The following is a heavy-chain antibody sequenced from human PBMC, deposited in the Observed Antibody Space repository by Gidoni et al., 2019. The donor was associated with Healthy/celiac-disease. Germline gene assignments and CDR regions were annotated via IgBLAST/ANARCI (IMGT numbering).Heavy chain of an antibody. D-gene: IGHD3-16*02. V-gene: IGHV3-33*08. Sequence: QVQLVEPGGGVAQPGRSRRLPGAASGFTFGRYGLHGVRQAPGKGREWVAVIWYDGSNKYYADSVKGRFTISRDNSKNTLYLQMNSLRAEDTAVYYCAREGGVITFGGVIVHTGAFDIWGQGTMVTVSS. J-gene: IGHJ3*02. CDR1: GFTFGRYG. CDR2: IWYDGSNK. CDR3: AREGGVITFGGVIVHTGAFDI.